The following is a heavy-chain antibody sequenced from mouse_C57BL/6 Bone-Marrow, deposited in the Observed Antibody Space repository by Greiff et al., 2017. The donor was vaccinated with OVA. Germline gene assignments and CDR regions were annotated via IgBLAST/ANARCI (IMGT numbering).Heavy chain of an antibody. CDR3: ARGRAYGSSYYWYFDV. CDR1: GYAFSSYW. CDR2: IYPGDGDT. D-gene: IGHD1-1*01. V-gene: IGHV1-80*01. J-gene: IGHJ1*03. Sequence: VQLQQSGAELVKPGASVKISCKASGYAFSSYWMNWVKQRPGKGLEWIGQIYPGDGDTNYNGKFKGKATLTADKSSSTAYMQLSSLTSEDSAVYFCARGRAYGSSYYWYFDVWGTGTTVTVSS.